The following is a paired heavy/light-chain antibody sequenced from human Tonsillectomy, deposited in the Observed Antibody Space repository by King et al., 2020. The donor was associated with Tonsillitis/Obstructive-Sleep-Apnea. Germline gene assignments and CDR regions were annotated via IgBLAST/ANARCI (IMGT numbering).Light chain of an antibody. CDR1: GSNIGTNFD. V-gene: IGLV1-40*01. Sequence: QFVLTQPPSVSGAPGQRVTISCTGSGSNIGTNFDVHWYQQIPGTVPKLLIYGNTNRPSGVPDRFSGSKSGTSASLAITGLQAEDEADYYCQSYVYSLSGSVFGGGTKLTVL. J-gene: IGLJ3*02. CDR3: QSYVYSLSGSV. CDR2: GNT.
Heavy chain of an antibody. CDR2: NTQGGHT. CDR1: RGSFSPHS. CDR3: ARRMQYYFDW. D-gene: IGHD6-19*01. Sequence: QVHLQQWGTGLLKPSETLSLKCAGSRGSFSPHSWSWIRQPPGKGLEWIGENTQGGHTSHNPSLRSRVITSIDTTGNQFSLTLTSVTAADTALYFCARRMQYYFDWWGQGTPVTVSS. V-gene: IGHV4-34*01. J-gene: IGHJ4*02.